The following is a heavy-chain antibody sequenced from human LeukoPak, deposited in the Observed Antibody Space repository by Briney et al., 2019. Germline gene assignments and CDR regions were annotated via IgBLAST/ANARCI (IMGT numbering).Heavy chain of an antibody. V-gene: IGHV4-39*01. CDR2: TYYSGST. D-gene: IGHD3-22*01. CDR1: GGSISSSSYY. J-gene: IGHJ4*02. Sequence: SETLSLTCTVSGGSISSSSYYWGWIRQPPGKGLEWIGSTYYSGSTYYNPSLKSRVTISVDTSKNQFSLKLSSVTAADTAVYYCARPKSKYYYDSSGYLFDYWGQGTLVTVSS. CDR3: ARPKSKYYYDSSGYLFDY.